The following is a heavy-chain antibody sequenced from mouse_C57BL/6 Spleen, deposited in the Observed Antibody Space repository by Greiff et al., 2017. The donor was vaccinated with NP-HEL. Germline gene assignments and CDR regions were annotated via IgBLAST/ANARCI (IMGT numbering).Heavy chain of an antibody. CDR1: GYTFTSYW. D-gene: IGHD2-4*01. J-gene: IGHJ4*01. V-gene: IGHV1-52*01. CDR2: IDPSDSET. CDR3: ASSYDYDRGYAMDY. Sequence: VQLQQPGAELVRPGSSVKLSCKASGYTFTSYWMHWVKQRPIQGLEWIGNIDPSDSETHYNQKFKDKATLTVDKSSSTAYMQLSSLTSEDSAVYYCASSYDYDRGYAMDYWGQGTSVTVSS.